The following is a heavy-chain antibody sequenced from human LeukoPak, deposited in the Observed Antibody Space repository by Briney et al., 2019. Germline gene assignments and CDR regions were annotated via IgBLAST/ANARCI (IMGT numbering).Heavy chain of an antibody. CDR1: GGSISSYY. Sequence: PSETLSLTCTISGGSISSYYWSWIRQPPGKGLEWIGYIYTSGSTNYNPSLKSRVTISVDTSKNQFSLKLSSVTAADTAVYYCARRYSSSSKTYYFDYWGQGTLVTVSS. V-gene: IGHV4-4*09. J-gene: IGHJ4*02. CDR2: IYTSGST. CDR3: ARRYSSSSKTYYFDY. D-gene: IGHD6-6*01.